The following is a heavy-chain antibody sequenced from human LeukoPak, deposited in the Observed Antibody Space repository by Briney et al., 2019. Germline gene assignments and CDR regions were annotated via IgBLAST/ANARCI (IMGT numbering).Heavy chain of an antibody. CDR2: IRSKAFGGTT. CDR1: GFTFNTYW. Sequence: TGGSLRLSCAASGFTFNTYWMAWVRQAPGRGLEWVGFIRSKAFGGTTEYAASVKGRFTTSRDDSKSVAYLQMNSLKTEDTGVYYCTRDGDYDILTGYHNWFDPWGQGTLVTVSS. D-gene: IGHD3-9*01. J-gene: IGHJ5*02. CDR3: TRDGDYDILTGYHNWFDP. V-gene: IGHV3-49*04.